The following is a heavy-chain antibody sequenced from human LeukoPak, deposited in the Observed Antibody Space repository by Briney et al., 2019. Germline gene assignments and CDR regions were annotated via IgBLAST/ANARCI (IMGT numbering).Heavy chain of an antibody. D-gene: IGHD3-3*01. V-gene: IGHV4-61*02. Sequence: KTSETLSLTCTVSGGSISSGSYYWSWIRQPAGKGLEWIGRIYTSGSTNYNPSLKSRVTISVDTSKNQFSLKLSSVTAADTAVYYCARDAVITITYYYYYYMDVWGKGTTVTVSS. CDR2: IYTSGST. J-gene: IGHJ6*03. CDR3: ARDAVITITYYYYYYMDV. CDR1: GGSISSGSYY.